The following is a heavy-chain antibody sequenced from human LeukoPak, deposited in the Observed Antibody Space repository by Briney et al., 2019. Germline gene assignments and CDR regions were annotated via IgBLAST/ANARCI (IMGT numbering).Heavy chain of an antibody. V-gene: IGHV4-39*01. CDR2: IYYSGST. CDR3: ARLSSSWYGWFDP. J-gene: IGHJ5*02. D-gene: IGHD6-13*01. Sequence: SETLSLTCTVSGGSISSSSYYWGWIRQPPGKGLEWIGSIYYSGSTYYNPSLKSRVTISVDTSKNQFSLKLSSVTAADTAVYYCARLSSSWYGWFDPWGQGTLVTVSS. CDR1: GGSISSSSYY.